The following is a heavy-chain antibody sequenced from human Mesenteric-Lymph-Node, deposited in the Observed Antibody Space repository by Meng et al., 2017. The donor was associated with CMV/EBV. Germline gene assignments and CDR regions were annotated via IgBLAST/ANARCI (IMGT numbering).Heavy chain of an antibody. CDR3: AAYTKEALDV. D-gene: IGHD2-21*01. CDR1: RFSSNDFA. V-gene: IGHV3-9*02. J-gene: IGHJ3*01. Sequence: SLRLSCAASRFSSNDFAMHWLRQVPGKGLEWVGGIYGDSSRVGYADSVRGRFSISRDNAKNSLYLQMNSLRAEDTAVYYCAAYTKEALDVWGQGTMVTVSS. CDR2: IYGDSSRV.